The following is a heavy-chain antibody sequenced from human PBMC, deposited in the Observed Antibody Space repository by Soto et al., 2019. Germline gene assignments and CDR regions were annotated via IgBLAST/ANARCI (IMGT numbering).Heavy chain of an antibody. CDR3: ARGPHRNDFWSGYVGNGYYYYGMDV. V-gene: IGHV4-34*01. D-gene: IGHD3-3*01. CDR2: INHSGST. Sequence: QVQLQQWGAGLLKPSETLSLTCAVYGGSFSGYYWSWIRQPPGKGLEWIGEINHSGSTNYNPSLKGRVHISVDTSKNQFSLKLSSVTAADTAVYYCARGPHRNDFWSGYVGNGYYYYGMDVWGQGTTVTVSS. CDR1: GGSFSGYY. J-gene: IGHJ6*02.